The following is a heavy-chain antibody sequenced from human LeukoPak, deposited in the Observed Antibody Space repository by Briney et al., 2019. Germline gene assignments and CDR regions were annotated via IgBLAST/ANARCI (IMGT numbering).Heavy chain of an antibody. CDR1: GYIFTSYW. J-gene: IGHJ4*02. V-gene: IGHV5-51*01. Sequence: GAFLKISCKGSGYIFTSYWIGWVRQMPGKGLGLVGIISPGDSDTRYSPSFQGQVTISADKSSSTAYLQWSSLKASDTAMYYCASPPYGGNSQAGYWGQGTLVTVSS. D-gene: IGHD4-23*01. CDR3: ASPPYGGNSQAGY. CDR2: ISPGDSDT.